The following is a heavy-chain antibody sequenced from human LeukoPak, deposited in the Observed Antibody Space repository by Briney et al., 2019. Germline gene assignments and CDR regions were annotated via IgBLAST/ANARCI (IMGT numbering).Heavy chain of an antibody. V-gene: IGHV3-33*01. Sequence: PGGSLRLSCAASGFTFTYYGMHWVRQAPGKGLEWVAVIWYDGSNTYYADSVKGRFTISRDNSKNTLYLQVNSLRAEDTAVYYCARGGASELYYFDYWGQGTLVTVSS. D-gene: IGHD2-15*01. CDR2: IWYDGSNT. J-gene: IGHJ4*02. CDR3: ARGGASELYYFDY. CDR1: GFTFTYYG.